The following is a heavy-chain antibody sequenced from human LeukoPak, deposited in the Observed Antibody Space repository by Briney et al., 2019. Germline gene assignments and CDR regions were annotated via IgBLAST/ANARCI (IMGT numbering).Heavy chain of an antibody. CDR2: IYTSGST. V-gene: IGHV4-4*07. CDR1: GGSIGSYY. CDR3: ARDRSYYDSSGYYYVGAFDI. Sequence: SETLSLTCTVSGGSIGSYYWSWIRQPAGKGLEWIGRIYTSGSTNYNPSLKSRVTMSVDTSKNQFSLKLSSVTAADTAVYYCARDRSYYDSSGYYYVGAFDIWGQGTMVTVSS. D-gene: IGHD3-22*01. J-gene: IGHJ3*02.